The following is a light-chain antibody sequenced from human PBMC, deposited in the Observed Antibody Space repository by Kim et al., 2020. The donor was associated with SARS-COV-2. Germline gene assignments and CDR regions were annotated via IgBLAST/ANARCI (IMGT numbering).Light chain of an antibody. J-gene: IGKJ2*01. Sequence: LSPGKTGTLSCRASQSVSNFLAWYQQKPGQAPRLLIYDASNRAPGIPARFSGSGSGTDFTLTISSLEPEDFAVYYCQQRTNWPPFTFGQGTKLEI. CDR2: DAS. CDR1: QSVSNF. CDR3: QQRTNWPPFT. V-gene: IGKV3-11*01.